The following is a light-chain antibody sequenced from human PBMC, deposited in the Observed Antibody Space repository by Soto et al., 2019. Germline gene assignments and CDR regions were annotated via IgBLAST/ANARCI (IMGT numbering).Light chain of an antibody. J-gene: IGLJ2*01. CDR3: AAWDDSLNGVV. V-gene: IGLV1-44*01. CDR1: SSNLGSNT. Sequence: QSVLTQPPSASGTPGQRVTISCSGSSSNLGSNTVNWYQQLPVTAPKLLIYSNNQRPSGVPDRFSGSKSGTSASRAISGLQSEDEADYYSAAWDDSLNGVVFGGGTKLTVL. CDR2: SNN.